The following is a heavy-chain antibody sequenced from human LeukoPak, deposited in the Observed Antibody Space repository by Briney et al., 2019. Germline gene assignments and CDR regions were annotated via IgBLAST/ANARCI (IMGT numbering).Heavy chain of an antibody. CDR3: ASTTAAYFDY. Sequence: SETLSLTCTVSGGSISSSSYYWGWIRQPPGKGLEWIGSIYYSGSTYYNPSLKSRVTISVDTSKNQFSLKLSSVTAADTAVYYCASTTAAYFDYWGQGTLVTVSS. V-gene: IGHV4-39*07. CDR2: IYYSGST. J-gene: IGHJ4*02. CDR1: GGSISSSSYY. D-gene: IGHD4-17*01.